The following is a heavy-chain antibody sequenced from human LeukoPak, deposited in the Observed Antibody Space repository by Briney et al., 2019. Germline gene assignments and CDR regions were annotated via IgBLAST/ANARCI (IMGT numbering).Heavy chain of an antibody. CDR1: GFTFRSYA. J-gene: IGHJ4*02. CDR2: ISPSGGST. CDR3: AKDWNYDSSGLNYFDH. D-gene: IGHD3-22*01. Sequence: GGSLRLFCAASGFTFRSYAMSWVRQAPGKGLEWVSGISPSGGSTYYADSVKGRFTIFRDNSKNTLYLQMNSLRAEDTAVYYCAKDWNYDSSGLNYFDHWGQGTLVTVSS. V-gene: IGHV3-23*01.